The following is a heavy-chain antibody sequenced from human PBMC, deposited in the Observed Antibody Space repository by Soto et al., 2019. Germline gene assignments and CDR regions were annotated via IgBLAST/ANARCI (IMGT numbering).Heavy chain of an antibody. J-gene: IGHJ6*03. CDR3: AKSGSNYFHYYYMDV. D-gene: IGHD4-4*01. CDR2: ISGSGGST. CDR1: GFTFSNYA. V-gene: IGHV3-23*01. Sequence: GSLRLSCAASGFTFSNYAMSWVRQAPGKGLEWVSAISGSGGSTYYADSVKGRFTISRDNSKNTLYLQMNSLRVEDTALYYCAKSGSNYFHYYYMDVWGKGTTVTV.